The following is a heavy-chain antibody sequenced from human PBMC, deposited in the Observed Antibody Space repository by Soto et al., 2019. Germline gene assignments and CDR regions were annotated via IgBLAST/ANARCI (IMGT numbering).Heavy chain of an antibody. V-gene: IGHV4-34*01. J-gene: IGHJ5*02. D-gene: IGHD3-10*01. CDR3: ARAGFRAAAGWFDP. CDR1: GGSFSGYY. CDR2: INHSGST. Sequence: SETLSLTCAVYGGSFSGYYWSWIRQPPGKGLEWIGEINHSGSTNYNPSLKSRVTISVDTSKNQFSLKLSSVTAADTAVYYCARAGFRAAAGWFDPWGQRTLVTVSS.